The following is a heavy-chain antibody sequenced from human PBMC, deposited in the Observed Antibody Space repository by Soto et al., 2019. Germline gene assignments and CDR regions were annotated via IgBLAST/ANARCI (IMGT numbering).Heavy chain of an antibody. D-gene: IGHD3-10*01. Sequence: GASVKVSCKASGYTFTGYYMHWVRQAPGQGLEWMGWINPNSGGTNYAQKFQGWVTMTRDTSISTAYMELSRLRSDDTAVYYCARGKFKKWYYYGSGSSYAFDIWGQGTMVTVSS. V-gene: IGHV1-2*04. CDR1: GYTFTGYY. CDR2: INPNSGGT. J-gene: IGHJ3*02. CDR3: ARGKFKKWYYYGSGSSYAFDI.